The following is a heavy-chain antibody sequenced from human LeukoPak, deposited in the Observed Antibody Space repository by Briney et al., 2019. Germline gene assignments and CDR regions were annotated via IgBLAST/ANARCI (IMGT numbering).Heavy chain of an antibody. D-gene: IGHD3-10*01. J-gene: IGHJ4*02. CDR3: GGVGGRGSIEGDC. CDR1: GFAFSTYW. CDR2: IKSDGSST. V-gene: IGHV3-74*03. Sequence: GGSLRLSCAASGFAFSTYWMHWVRQAPGKALVWVSRIKSDGSSTTYADFVKGRFTVSRDNAKNALYLEMSSLSAEDTATYFCGGVGGRGSIEGDCWGQGTLVTVPS.